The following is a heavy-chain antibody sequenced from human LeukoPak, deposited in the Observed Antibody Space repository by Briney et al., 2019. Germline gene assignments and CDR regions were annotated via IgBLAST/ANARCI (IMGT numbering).Heavy chain of an antibody. V-gene: IGHV4-61*01. Sequence: PSETLSLTCSVSGDSVISGLYYWTWVRQPPGKGLEWIGYVYYSGSTTYSPSLKSRVTISVDTSKNQFSLNLRSVTAADTAVYYCARGKCYGDSDYWGQGTLVTVSS. J-gene: IGHJ4*02. D-gene: IGHD4-17*01. CDR1: GDSVISGLYY. CDR3: ARGKCYGDSDY. CDR2: VYYSGST.